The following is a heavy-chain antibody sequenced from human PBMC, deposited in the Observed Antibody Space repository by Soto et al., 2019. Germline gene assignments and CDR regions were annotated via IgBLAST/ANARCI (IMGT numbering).Heavy chain of an antibody. CDR2: ISYDGSNK. CDR1: GFTFSSYA. D-gene: IGHD3-9*01. J-gene: IGHJ4*02. CDR3: ARDSGRYFDWPQVGYFDY. V-gene: IGHV3-30-3*01. Sequence: GGSLRLSCAASGFTFSSYAMHWVRQAPGKGLEWVAVISYDGSNKYYADSVKGRFTISRDNSKNTLYLQMNSLRAEDTAVYYCARDSGRYFDWPQVGYFDYWGQGTLVTVSS.